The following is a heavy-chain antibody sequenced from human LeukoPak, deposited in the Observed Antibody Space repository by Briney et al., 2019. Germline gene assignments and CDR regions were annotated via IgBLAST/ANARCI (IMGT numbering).Heavy chain of an antibody. CDR2: INSDGSGT. V-gene: IGHV3-74*01. CDR1: GFTFSSYW. CDR3: ATTYYDFWSGYPLDAFDI. D-gene: IGHD3-3*01. J-gene: IGHJ3*02. Sequence: GGSLRPSCAASGFTFSSYWMHWVRQAPGKGLVWVSRINSDGSGTSYADSVKGRFTISRDNAKNTLYLQMNSLRAEDTAVYYCATTYYDFWSGYPLDAFDIWGQGTMVTVSS.